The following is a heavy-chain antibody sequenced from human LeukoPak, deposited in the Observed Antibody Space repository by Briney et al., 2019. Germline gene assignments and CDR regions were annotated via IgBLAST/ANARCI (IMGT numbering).Heavy chain of an antibody. CDR2: FYTSGST. Sequence: SQTLSLTCTVSGGSISSGTHYWSWIRQPAGTGLEWIGRFYTSGSTNYNPSLKSRVTISVDTSKNQFSLKLSSVTAADTAVYYCARGRDGYNFLNRGEYYYFDYWGQGTLVTVSS. D-gene: IGHD5-24*01. CDR3: ARGRDGYNFLNRGEYYYFDY. V-gene: IGHV4-61*02. J-gene: IGHJ4*02. CDR1: GGSISSGTHY.